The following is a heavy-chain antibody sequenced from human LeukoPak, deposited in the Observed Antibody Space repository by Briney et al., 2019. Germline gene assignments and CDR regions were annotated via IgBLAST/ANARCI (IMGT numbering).Heavy chain of an antibody. CDR2: IYPGGSET. CDR1: GYIFTTYW. D-gene: IGHD1-1*01. J-gene: IGHJ4*02. CDR3: ARRRAGDYWNGVDY. Sequence: GESLKISCKGSGYIFTTYWIGWVRQMPGKGLEWMGIIYPGGSETRYSPSFQGQITISVDKSINTAYLQWSSLRASDTAMYYCARRRAGDYWNGVDYWGQGTLVTVSS. V-gene: IGHV5-51*01.